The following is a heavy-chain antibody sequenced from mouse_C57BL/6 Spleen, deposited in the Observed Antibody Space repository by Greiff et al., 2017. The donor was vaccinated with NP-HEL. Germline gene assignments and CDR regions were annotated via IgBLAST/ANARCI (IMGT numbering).Heavy chain of an antibody. CDR2: FYPGSGCI. V-gene: IGHV1-62-2*01. CDR1: GYTFTEYT. J-gene: IGHJ4*01. D-gene: IGHD1-1*01. Sequence: VQLQQSGAELVKPGASVKLSCKASGYTFTEYTIHWVQQRSGQGLEWIGWFYPGSGCIKYNEKFKDKATFTADKSSSTVYMELSRLTSEGSAVYFCAGHCSYYGSRTGAMDYWGQGTSVTVSS. CDR3: AGHCSYYGSRTGAMDY.